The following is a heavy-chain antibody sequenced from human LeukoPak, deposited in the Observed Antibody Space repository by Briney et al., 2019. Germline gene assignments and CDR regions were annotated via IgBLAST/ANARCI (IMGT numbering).Heavy chain of an antibody. CDR2: ISCDGSNK. CDR1: GFTFSSYA. CDR3: ARDSEYSGYDLGDDLDY. V-gene: IGHV3-30-3*01. J-gene: IGHJ4*02. Sequence: PGGSLRLSCAASGFTFSSYAMHWVRQAPGKGLEWVAVISCDGSNKYYADSVKGRFTISRDNSKNTLYLQMNSLRAEDTAVYYCARDSEYSGYDLGDDLDYWGQGTLVTVSS. D-gene: IGHD5-12*01.